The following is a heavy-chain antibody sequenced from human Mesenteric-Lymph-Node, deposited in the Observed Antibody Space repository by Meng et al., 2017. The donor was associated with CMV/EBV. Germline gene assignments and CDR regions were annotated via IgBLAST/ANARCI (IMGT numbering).Heavy chain of an antibody. J-gene: IGHJ5*02. V-gene: IGHV1-2*02. CDR1: GHTFSDYY. CDR2: INPNGGT. CDR3: AREGPGSGRFDP. Sequence: ASVKVSCKASGHTFSDYYMHWVRQAPGQGLEWMGWINPNGGTTYAQKFQGRVTMTRDTSTSTVYMELSSLRDEDTAVYYCAREGPGSGRFDPWGQGTVVTVSS. D-gene: IGHD1-14*01.